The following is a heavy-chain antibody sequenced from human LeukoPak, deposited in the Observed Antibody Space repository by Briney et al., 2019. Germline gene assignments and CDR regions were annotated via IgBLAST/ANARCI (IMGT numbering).Heavy chain of an antibody. CDR1: GYTFTGYY. CDR2: INPNSGGT. Sequence: ASVKVSCKASGYTFTGYYMHWVRQAPGQGLEWVGWINPNSGGTNYAQRFQGRVTMTRDTSISTAYMERSRLRSDDTAVYYCGRVRVASRFDPWGQGTLVTVSS. D-gene: IGHD2-15*01. J-gene: IGHJ5*02. V-gene: IGHV1-2*02. CDR3: GRVRVASRFDP.